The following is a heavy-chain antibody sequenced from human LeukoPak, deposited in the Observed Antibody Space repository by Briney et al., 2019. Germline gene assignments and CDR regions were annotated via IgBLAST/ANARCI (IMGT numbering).Heavy chain of an antibody. J-gene: IGHJ6*02. D-gene: IGHD3-10*01. CDR1: GYTFTSHG. CDR2: VSAYNGVT. Sequence: ASVKVSCKAAGYTFTSHGITWVRQAPGQGLEWMGWVSAYNGVTNYAQKFQGRVTMTTDTSTTTGYMELRSMRSDDTAVYYCARDQLRYYGSGSYYSDMDVWGQGTTVTVSS. CDR3: ARDQLRYYGSGSYYSDMDV. V-gene: IGHV1-18*01.